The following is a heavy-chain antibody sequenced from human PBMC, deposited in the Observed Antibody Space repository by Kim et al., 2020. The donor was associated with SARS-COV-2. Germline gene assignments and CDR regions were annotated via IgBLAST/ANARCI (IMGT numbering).Heavy chain of an antibody. J-gene: IGHJ5*02. Sequence: GGSLRLSCAASGFTFSSYSMNWVRQAPGKGLEWVSYISSSSTIYYADSVKGRFTISRDNAKNSLYLQMNSLRDEDTAVYYCARDSGVPAWAFDPWGQGTLVTVSS. CDR1: GFTFSSYS. CDR3: ARDSGVPAWAFDP. V-gene: IGHV3-48*02. D-gene: IGHD2-2*01. CDR2: ISSSSTI.